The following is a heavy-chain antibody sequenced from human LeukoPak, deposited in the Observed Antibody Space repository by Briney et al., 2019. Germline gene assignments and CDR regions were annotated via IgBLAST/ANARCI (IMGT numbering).Heavy chain of an antibody. Sequence: SQTLSLTCAVSGGSISSGGYSWSWIRQPPGKDLEWIGYIYHSGSTYYNPSLKSRVTISVDRSKNQFSLKLSSVTAADTAVYYCARVGIAAALGDWFDPWGQGTLVTVSS. D-gene: IGHD6-13*01. CDR1: GGSISSGGYS. CDR3: ARVGIAAALGDWFDP. J-gene: IGHJ5*02. CDR2: IYHSGST. V-gene: IGHV4-30-2*01.